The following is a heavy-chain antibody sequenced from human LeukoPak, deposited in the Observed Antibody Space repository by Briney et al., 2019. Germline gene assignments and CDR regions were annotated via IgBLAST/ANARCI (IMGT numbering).Heavy chain of an antibody. Sequence: ASVKVSCKAPGYTFINYGMSWMRQAPGQGLGWMGWINPYNGNTNYPLKFQDRVTVTSDTSAGTLYMELRGLKTDDTAVYYCARDWGAPATGMTGFDPWGQGTPVTVSS. D-gene: IGHD3-16*01. V-gene: IGHV1-18*01. CDR1: GYTFINYG. CDR3: ARDWGAPATGMTGFDP. J-gene: IGHJ5*02. CDR2: INPYNGNT.